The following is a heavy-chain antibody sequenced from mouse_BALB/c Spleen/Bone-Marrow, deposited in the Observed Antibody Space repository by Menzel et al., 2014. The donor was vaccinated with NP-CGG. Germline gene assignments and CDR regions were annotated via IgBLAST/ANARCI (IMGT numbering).Heavy chain of an antibody. CDR3: ARPLTGAYFDY. V-gene: IGHV5-9*02. D-gene: IGHD4-1*01. CDR2: ISSGGSYT. Sequence: EVMLVESGGGLVKPGGSLKLSCAASGFAFSSYDMSWVRQTPEKRLEWVATISSGGSYTYYPDSVKGRSTISRDNARNTLYLQMSSLRSEDTALYYCARPLTGAYFDYWGQGTTLTVSS. J-gene: IGHJ2*01. CDR1: GFAFSSYD.